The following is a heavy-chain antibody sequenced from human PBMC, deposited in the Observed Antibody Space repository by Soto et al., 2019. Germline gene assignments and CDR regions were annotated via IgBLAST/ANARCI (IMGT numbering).Heavy chain of an antibody. J-gene: IGHJ4*02. CDR3: AREGRSGYELPDY. V-gene: IGHV4-31*03. CDR1: GGSISSGGYY. D-gene: IGHD5-12*01. CDR2: IYYSGST. Sequence: TLSLTCTVSGGSISSGGYYWSWIRQHQGKGLEWIGYIYYSGSTYYNASLKSRVTISVDTSKNQFSLKLSSVTAADTAVYYRAREGRSGYELPDYWRQGALVTVSS.